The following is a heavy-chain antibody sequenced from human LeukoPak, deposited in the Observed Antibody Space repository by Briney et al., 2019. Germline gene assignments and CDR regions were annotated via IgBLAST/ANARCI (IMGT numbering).Heavy chain of an antibody. D-gene: IGHD3-22*01. V-gene: IGHV1-8*01. CDR3: ARGPPYYYDSSGYPDYYYYGMDV. J-gene: IGHJ6*02. Sequence: GASVKVSCKASGYTFTSYDINWVRQATGQGLEWMGWMNPNSGNTGYAQKFQGRVTMTRNTSISTAYMELSSLRSEDTAVYYCARGPPYYYDSSGYPDYYYYGMDVWGQGTTVTVSS. CDR2: MNPNSGNT. CDR1: GYTFTSYD.